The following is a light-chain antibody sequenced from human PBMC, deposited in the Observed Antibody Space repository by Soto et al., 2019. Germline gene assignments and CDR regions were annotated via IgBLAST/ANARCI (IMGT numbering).Light chain of an antibody. CDR2: DAF. J-gene: IGKJ4*01. CDR3: QQRSNWPST. CDR1: QSVSTY. V-gene: IGKV3-11*01. Sequence: EIVLTQSPVTLSLSPGERATLSCRASQSVSTYLAWYQQKPGQAPRLLIYDAFMRATGIPARFSGSGSGTDFTLTISSLEPEDFAVYYCQQRSNWPSTFGGGTKVEIK.